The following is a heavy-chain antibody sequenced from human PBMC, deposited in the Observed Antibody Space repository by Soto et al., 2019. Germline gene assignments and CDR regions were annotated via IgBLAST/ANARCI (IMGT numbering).Heavy chain of an antibody. D-gene: IGHD2-2*01. CDR3: ARSSPALPGYCSSTSCSLFDP. J-gene: IGHJ5*02. V-gene: IGHV4-31*03. CDR1: GGSISSGGYY. CDR2: IYYSGST. Sequence: LSLTCTVSGGSISSGGYYWSWIRQHPGKGLEWIGYIYYSGSTYYNPSLKSRVTISVDTSKNQFSLKLSSVTAADTAVYYCARSSPALPGYCSSTSCSLFDPWGQGTLVTVSS.